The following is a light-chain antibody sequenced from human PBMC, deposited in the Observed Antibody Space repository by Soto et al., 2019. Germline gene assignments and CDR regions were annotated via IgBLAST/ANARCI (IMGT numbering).Light chain of an antibody. CDR2: GAF. J-gene: IGKJ2*01. CDR1: QNIGNS. CDR3: QYLGA. V-gene: IGKV3-15*01. Sequence: EMDMTQSPATLSVSPGEGATLSCRAAQNIGNSLGWYQQRPGQAPMLLIYGAFHRATGIPARFSGSGSGTEFTLTINSLQPEYSATYYCQYLGAFGQGTKLEIK.